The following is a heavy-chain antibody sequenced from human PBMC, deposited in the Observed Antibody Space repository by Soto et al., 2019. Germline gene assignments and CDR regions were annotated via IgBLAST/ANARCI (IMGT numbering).Heavy chain of an antibody. CDR3: ARNGETAASSYDYYYYGMDV. V-gene: IGHV1-69*13. CDR1: VGTFSSYA. J-gene: IGHJ6*02. D-gene: IGHD6-13*01. CDR2: IIPIFGTA. Sequence: SVKVSCKASVGTFSSYAISWVRQAPGQGLEWMGGIIPIFGTANYAQKFQGRVTITADESTSTAYMELSSLRSEDTAVYYCARNGETAASSYDYYYYGMDVWGQGTTVTVSS.